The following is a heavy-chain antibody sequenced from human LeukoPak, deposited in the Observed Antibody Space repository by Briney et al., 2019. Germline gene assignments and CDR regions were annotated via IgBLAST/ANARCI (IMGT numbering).Heavy chain of an antibody. D-gene: IGHD3-9*01. Sequence: SETLSLTCTVSGGSISSSSYYWGWIRQPPGKGLEWIGSIYYSGSTYYNPSLKSRVTISVDTSKNQFSLKLSSVTAADTAVYYCASPVLRYFDWLLQTGDYGAFDIWGQGTTVTVSS. CDR2: IYYSGST. V-gene: IGHV4-39*01. CDR1: GGSISSSSYY. J-gene: IGHJ3*02. CDR3: ASPVLRYFDWLLQTGDYGAFDI.